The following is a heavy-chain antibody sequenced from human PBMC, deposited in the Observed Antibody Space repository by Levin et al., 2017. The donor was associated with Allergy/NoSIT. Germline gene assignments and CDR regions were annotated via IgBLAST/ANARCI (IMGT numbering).Heavy chain of an antibody. D-gene: IGHD6-13*01. CDR2: ISTKGRYI. Sequence: GGSLRLSCAASGFTFSDFYMSWIRQAPGKGLQWVAYISTKGRYIKYADSVRGRFTISRDNAKNSLDLQMNSLRTEDSAVFYCARFLAAATNYYYGMDVWGQGTTVTVSS. CDR1: GFTFSDFY. V-gene: IGHV3-11*03. J-gene: IGHJ6*02. CDR3: ARFLAAATNYYYGMDV.